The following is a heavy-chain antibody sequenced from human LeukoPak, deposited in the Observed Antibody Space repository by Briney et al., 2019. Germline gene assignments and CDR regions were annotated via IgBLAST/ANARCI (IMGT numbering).Heavy chain of an antibody. CDR3: TRGSGRYVMVDW. CDR2: IRSNVYGGTT. CDR1: GFTFADFT. J-gene: IGHJ4*02. D-gene: IGHD6-19*01. V-gene: IGHV3-49*03. Sequence: GGSLRLSCTASGFTFADFTVSWFRQSPGQGLEWVGFIRSNVYGGTTENAASVGARFTISRDDSNSIAYLQMNSLKTEDTAVYYCTRGSGRYVMVDWWGQGTLVTVSS.